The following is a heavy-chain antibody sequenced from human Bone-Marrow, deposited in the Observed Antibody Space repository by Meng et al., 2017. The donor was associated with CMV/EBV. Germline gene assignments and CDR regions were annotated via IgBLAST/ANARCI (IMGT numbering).Heavy chain of an antibody. V-gene: IGHV3-7*04. CDR3: EGGDGY. CDR2: INEDGSLN. J-gene: IGHJ4*02. Sequence: GGSLRLSCAASGFTFSRSWMSWVRQAPGKGPEWVANINEDGSLNHYVDSVKGRFTISRDNAQNSLYLQMNSLRGYDTAVYYCEGGDGYWGQGTLVTVSS. CDR1: GFTFSRSW.